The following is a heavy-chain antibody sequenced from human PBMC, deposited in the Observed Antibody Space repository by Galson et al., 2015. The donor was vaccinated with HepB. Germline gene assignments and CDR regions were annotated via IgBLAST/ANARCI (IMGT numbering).Heavy chain of an antibody. Sequence: SLRLSCAASGFTFSRCSMNWVRQAPGKGLEWVSYVSSGSSTIYYVDSVKGRFTISRDNAKNSLYLQMNSLKTEDTAVYYCTTDFTGGYDYWGQGTLVTVSS. J-gene: IGHJ4*02. CDR1: GFTFSRCS. CDR2: VSSGSSTI. V-gene: IGHV3-48*01. D-gene: IGHD3-22*01. CDR3: TTDFTGGYDY.